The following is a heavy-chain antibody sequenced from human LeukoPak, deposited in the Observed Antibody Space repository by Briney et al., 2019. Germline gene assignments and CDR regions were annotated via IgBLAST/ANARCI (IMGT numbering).Heavy chain of an antibody. Sequence: SETLSLTCTVSGGSISSSSYYWGWIRQPPGKGLEWIGSIYYSGSTYYNPSLKSRVTISVDTSKNQFSLKLSSVTAADTAVYYCAREYPSGYYFDYWGQGTLVTVSS. CDR1: GGSISSSSYY. V-gene: IGHV4-39*02. CDR3: AREYPSGYYFDY. D-gene: IGHD2-2*01. CDR2: IYYSGST. J-gene: IGHJ4*02.